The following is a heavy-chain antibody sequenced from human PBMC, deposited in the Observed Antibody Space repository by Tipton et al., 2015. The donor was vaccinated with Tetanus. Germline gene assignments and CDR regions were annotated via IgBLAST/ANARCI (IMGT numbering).Heavy chain of an antibody. J-gene: IGHJ5*02. CDR3: ARGGDDYVWGSYRFDP. Sequence: TLSLTCTVSGGSVSTNKYYWSWIRQPPGKGLEWIGYIYYGGGANYDPSLKSRVTMSVDTSKDQFSLKLTSVTAADTAVYYCARGGDDYVWGSYRFDPWGQGTLVTVSS. D-gene: IGHD3-16*02. CDR2: IYYGGGA. V-gene: IGHV4-61*01. CDR1: GGSVSTNKYY.